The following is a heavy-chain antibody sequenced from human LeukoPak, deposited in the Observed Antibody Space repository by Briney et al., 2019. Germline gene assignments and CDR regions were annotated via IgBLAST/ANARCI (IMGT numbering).Heavy chain of an antibody. Sequence: SVKVSCKASGGTFSSYAISWVRQAPGQGLEWMGRIIPILGIANYAQKFQGRVTITADKSTSTAYMELSSLRSEDTAVYYCAHLGGVEPNYYYMDVWGKGTTVTVSS. J-gene: IGHJ6*03. CDR3: AHLGGVEPNYYYMDV. D-gene: IGHD3-3*01. CDR1: GGTFSSYA. V-gene: IGHV1-69*04. CDR2: IIPILGIA.